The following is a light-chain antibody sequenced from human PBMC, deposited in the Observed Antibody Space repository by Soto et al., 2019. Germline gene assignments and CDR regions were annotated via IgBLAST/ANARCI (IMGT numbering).Light chain of an antibody. CDR2: DAS. J-gene: IGKJ5*01. V-gene: IGKV1-33*01. CDR1: QDISNY. CDR3: QQYDNLPIT. Sequence: DIQMTQSPSSLSASVGDRVTITCQASQDISNYLNWYQQKPGKAPKLLIYDASNLATGVPSRCSGSGSGTDFTFTISSLQPEDIATYYCQQYDNLPITFGQGTRLEIK.